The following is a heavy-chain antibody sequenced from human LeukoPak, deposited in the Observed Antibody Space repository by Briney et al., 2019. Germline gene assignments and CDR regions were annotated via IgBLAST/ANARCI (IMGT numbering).Heavy chain of an antibody. CDR1: GYSISSGYY. CDR2: TYHSGST. D-gene: IGHD1-7*01. V-gene: IGHV4-38-2*02. J-gene: IGHJ6*03. Sequence: SETLSLTCTVSGYSISSGYYWGWIRQPPGKRLEWIGSTYHSGSTYYNPSLKSRVTISVDTSKNQFSLKLSSVTAADTAVYYCARAELTAPPSYYYYMDVWGKGTTVTVS. CDR3: ARAELTAPPSYYYYMDV.